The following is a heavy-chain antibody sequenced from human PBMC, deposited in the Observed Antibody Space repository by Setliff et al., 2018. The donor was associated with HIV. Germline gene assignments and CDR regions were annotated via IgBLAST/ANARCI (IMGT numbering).Heavy chain of an antibody. V-gene: IGHV3-23*01. CDR3: TRRGGTGDSGRSFAI. J-gene: IGHJ3*02. CDR2: VSGGGGST. Sequence: PGGSLRLSCAAPGFTFSSDAMSWVRQAPGKGLEWVSAVSGGGGSTYYADSVKGRFTISRDNSKNTLYMQMNSLRAEDTAVYYCTRRGGTGDSGRSFAIWGQGTMVTVSS. CDR1: GFTFSSDA. D-gene: IGHD3-10*01.